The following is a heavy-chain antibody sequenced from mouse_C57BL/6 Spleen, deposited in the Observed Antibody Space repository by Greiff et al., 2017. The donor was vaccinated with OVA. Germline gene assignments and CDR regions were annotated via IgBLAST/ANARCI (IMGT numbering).Heavy chain of an antibody. J-gene: IGHJ2*01. D-gene: IGHD3-2*02. CDR2: IRLKSDNYAT. CDR3: TGKAQATSYFDY. Sequence: EVKLMESGGGLVQPGGSMKLSCVASGFTFSNYWMNWVRQSPEKGLEWVAQIRLKSDNYATHYAESVKGRFTISRDDSKSSVYLQMNNLRAEDTGIYYCTGKAQATSYFDYWGQGTTLTVSS. V-gene: IGHV6-3*01. CDR1: GFTFSNYW.